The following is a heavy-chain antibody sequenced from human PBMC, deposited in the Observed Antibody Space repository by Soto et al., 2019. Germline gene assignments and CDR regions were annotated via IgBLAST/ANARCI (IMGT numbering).Heavy chain of an antibody. V-gene: IGHV3-30*18. CDR3: AKEGGDYDLPYYFDY. D-gene: IGHD3-22*01. CDR1: GFTFSSYG. J-gene: IGHJ4*02. Sequence: QVQLVESGGGVVQPGRSLRLSCAASGFTFSSYGMHWVRQAPGKGLEWVAVISYDGSNKYYADSVKGRFTISRDNSKNTLYPQMNSLRAEDTAVYYCAKEGGDYDLPYYFDYWGQGTLVTVSS. CDR2: ISYDGSNK.